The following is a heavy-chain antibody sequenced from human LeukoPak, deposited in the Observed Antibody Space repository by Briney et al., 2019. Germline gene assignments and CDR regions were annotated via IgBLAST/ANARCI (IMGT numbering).Heavy chain of an antibody. J-gene: IGHJ4*02. Sequence: GGSLRLSCAASGFTFSSYSMNWVRQAPGKGLEWVSSISSSSSYIYCADSVKGRFTISRDNAKNSLYLQMNSLRAEDTAVYYCARDLDVDIVATIEGGYYFDYWGQGTLVTVSS. CDR1: GFTFSSYS. CDR3: ARDLDVDIVATIEGGYYFDY. CDR2: ISSSSSYI. V-gene: IGHV3-21*01. D-gene: IGHD5-12*01.